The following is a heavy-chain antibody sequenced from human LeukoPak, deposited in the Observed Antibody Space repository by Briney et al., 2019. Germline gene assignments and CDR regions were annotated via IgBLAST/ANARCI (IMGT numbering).Heavy chain of an antibody. D-gene: IGHD2-2*01. V-gene: IGHV3-9*01. Sequence: GGSLRLSCAASGFTFDDYAMHWVRQAPGKGLEWVSGISWNSGSIGYADSVKGRFTISRDNAKNSLYLQMNSLRAEDTALYYCAKDGGSTSGYGFGAFDIRGQGTMVTVSS. CDR2: ISWNSGSI. CDR3: AKDGGSTSGYGFGAFDI. CDR1: GFTFDDYA. J-gene: IGHJ3*02.